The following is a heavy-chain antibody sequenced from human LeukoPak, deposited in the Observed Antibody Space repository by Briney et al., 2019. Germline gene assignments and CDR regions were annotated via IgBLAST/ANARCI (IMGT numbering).Heavy chain of an antibody. CDR3: ARAYSGWPPFDY. CDR2: INPNSGGT. CDR1: VYTFTYYY. V-gene: IGHV1-2*02. Sequence: ASVTVSFTASVYTFTYYYMHWVRQAPGQGREGMGWINPNSGGTNYAQKFQGRVTMTRDTSISTAYMELSRLRSDDTAVHYCARAYSGWPPFDYWGQGTLVTVSS. J-gene: IGHJ4*02. D-gene: IGHD6-19*01.